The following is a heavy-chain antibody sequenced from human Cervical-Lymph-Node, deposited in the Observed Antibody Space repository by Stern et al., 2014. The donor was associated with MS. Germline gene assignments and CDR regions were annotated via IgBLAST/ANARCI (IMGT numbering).Heavy chain of an antibody. CDR3: ARSGYYGIDV. CDR2: IYYRGRP. Sequence: VQLVESGPGLVRPSETLSLTCTASGDSVSSEDYYWSWIRQSPGKDLEWIGYIYYRGRPNYNPSLKSRLTISIDTSTNPFSLKLISVTAADTAVYYCARSGYYGIDVWGQGTTVIVSS. J-gene: IGHJ6*02. CDR1: GDSVSSEDYY. D-gene: IGHD1-26*01. V-gene: IGHV4-61*08.